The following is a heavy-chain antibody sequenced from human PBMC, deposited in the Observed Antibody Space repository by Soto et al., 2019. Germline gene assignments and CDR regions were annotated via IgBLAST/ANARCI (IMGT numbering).Heavy chain of an antibody. Sequence: SETLSLTCTVSGGSISSGSYYWSWIRQPPGKGLEWIGEINHSGSTNYNPSLKSRVTISVDTSKNQFSLKLSSVTAADTAVYYCATFTVTTSFDYWGQGTLVTVSS. CDR3: ATFTVTTSFDY. CDR1: GGSISSGSYY. J-gene: IGHJ4*02. V-gene: IGHV4-39*07. CDR2: INHSGST. D-gene: IGHD4-17*01.